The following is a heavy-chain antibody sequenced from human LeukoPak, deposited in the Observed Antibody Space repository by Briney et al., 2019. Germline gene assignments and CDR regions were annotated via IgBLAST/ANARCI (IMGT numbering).Heavy chain of an antibody. CDR1: GYMFTRNY. Sequence: WVTVSCKASGYMFTRNYMHWVRQAPGQGLEWMGIINPWGGSMHYVQKFQGRVTMTRDTSTSTVYMELSSLRFEDTAVYYCARDLGEYWGFDYWGQGTLVTVSS. CDR2: INPWGGSM. D-gene: IGHD3-10*01. V-gene: IGHV1-46*01. J-gene: IGHJ4*02. CDR3: ARDLGEYWGFDY.